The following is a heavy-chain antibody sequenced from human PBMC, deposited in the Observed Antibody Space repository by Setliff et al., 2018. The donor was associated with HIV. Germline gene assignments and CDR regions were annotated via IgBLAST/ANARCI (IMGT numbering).Heavy chain of an antibody. CDR1: GGTFNNYA. V-gene: IGHV1-69*13. CDR3: AKVFYYNSESYSLDY. D-gene: IGHD3-10*01. J-gene: IGHJ4*02. Sequence: SVKVSCKASGGTFNNYAISWVRQAPGQGLEWVGGIIPLFGTTNYAQKFQGRVTITADESTNTAHMELNSLRSIDTAMYYCAKVFYYNSESYSLDYWGQGMLVTVSS. CDR2: IIPLFGTT.